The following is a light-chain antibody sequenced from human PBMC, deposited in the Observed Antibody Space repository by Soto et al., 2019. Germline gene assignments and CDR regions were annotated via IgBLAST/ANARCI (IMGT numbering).Light chain of an antibody. CDR1: GGIGRH. V-gene: IGKV1-39*01. Sequence: DIPLTQSPSSLSSSVGDRVTITGRARGGIGRHLNWYWQQEGKPPNLLVYAASVWESGVPSRLNGSGSRTDFTFTINSRQPEDFAIYYSQQSYSNLLTFGGGTKVHIK. CDR3: QQSYSNLLT. CDR2: AAS. J-gene: IGKJ4*01.